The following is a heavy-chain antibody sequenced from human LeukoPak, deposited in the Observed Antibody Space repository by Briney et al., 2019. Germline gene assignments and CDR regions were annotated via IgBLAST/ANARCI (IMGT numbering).Heavy chain of an antibody. D-gene: IGHD1-26*01. J-gene: IGHJ4*02. CDR3: ARPSGSDFDY. Sequence: PSETLSLTCTVSGGSISSSYYYWGWIRQPPGRGLQWIGSLYYSGSTYYNPSLRSRVTISVDTSKNQFSLKLSSVSAADTAVYYCARPSGSDFDYWGQGTLVTVSS. CDR2: LYYSGST. V-gene: IGHV4-39*01. CDR1: GGSISSSYYY.